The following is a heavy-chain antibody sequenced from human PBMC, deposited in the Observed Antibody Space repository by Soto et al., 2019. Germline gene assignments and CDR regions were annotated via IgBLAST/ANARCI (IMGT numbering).Heavy chain of an antibody. D-gene: IGHD6-13*01. CDR1: GYSFTNYW. CDR3: ARKPPPYSGNWFFDY. V-gene: IGHV5-51*01. J-gene: IGHJ4*02. Sequence: GESLKISCKGSGYSFTNYWIGWARQMPGKGLEWMGIIYPGDSDTRYSPSFQGQITISADKSITTAYLQWSSLKASDIAMYYCARKPPPYSGNWFFDYWGQGTPVTVSS. CDR2: IYPGDSDT.